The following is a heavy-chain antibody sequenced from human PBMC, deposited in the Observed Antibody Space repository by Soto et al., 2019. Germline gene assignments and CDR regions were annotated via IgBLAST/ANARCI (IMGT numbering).Heavy chain of an antibody. D-gene: IGHD3-22*01. Sequence: TLSLTCTVSGGSISSGGYYWSWIRQHPGKGLEWIGYIYYSGSAYYNPSLKSRVTISVDTSKNQFSLKLSSVTAADTAVYYCARDKMGSRFSEGLDYWGQGTMVTVYS. J-gene: IGHJ4*02. CDR2: IYYSGSA. V-gene: IGHV4-31*03. CDR3: ARDKMGSRFSEGLDY. CDR1: GGSISSGGYY.